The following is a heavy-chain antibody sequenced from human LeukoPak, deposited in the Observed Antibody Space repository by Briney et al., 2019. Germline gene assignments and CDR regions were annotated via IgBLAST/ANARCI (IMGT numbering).Heavy chain of an antibody. CDR3: ASVVPHYARLDY. Sequence: SQTLSLTCTVSGGSINSGDYYWSWIRQPPGKGLGWIGYIYYSGSTYYNPSLKSRVTISVDTSKNQFSLKLSSVTAADTAVYYCASVVPHYARLDYWGQGTLVTVSS. V-gene: IGHV4-30-4*08. CDR1: GGSINSGDYY. CDR2: IYYSGST. D-gene: IGHD2-15*01. J-gene: IGHJ4*02.